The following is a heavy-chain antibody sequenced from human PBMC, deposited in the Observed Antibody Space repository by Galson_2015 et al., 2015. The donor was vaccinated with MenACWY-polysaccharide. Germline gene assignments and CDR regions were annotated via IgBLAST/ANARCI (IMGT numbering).Heavy chain of an antibody. CDR1: GDSISSGYY. V-gene: IGHV4-38-2*02. J-gene: IGHJ4*02. Sequence: SEPLSLTCNVSGDSISSGYYWGWIRQPPGKGLEWIGSIFHSGSTYRNPSLGSRLIISIDTSQNQFFLQLTSVTAADTATYYCARAWSSGYYFQYWGQGTLVAVSS. CDR2: IFHSGST. D-gene: IGHD3-22*01. CDR3: ARAWSSGYYFQY.